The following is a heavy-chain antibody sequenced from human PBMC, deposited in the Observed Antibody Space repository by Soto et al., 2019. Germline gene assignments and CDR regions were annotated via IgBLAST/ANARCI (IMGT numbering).Heavy chain of an antibody. V-gene: IGHV1-69*02. D-gene: IGHD2-8*01. CDR1: GGTFRTYP. CDR2: IFPLTDIP. Sequence: QVQLVQSGTEVKKPGSSVKVYCKASGGTFRTYPINWVRQDPGQGLEWMGSIFPLTDIPDYAQNFQARLTISSDKSTSTAYMEISSLTYDDTAMYFCARGPLVVLNYFESWGQGTLVTGSS. J-gene: IGHJ4*02. CDR3: ARGPLVVLNYFES.